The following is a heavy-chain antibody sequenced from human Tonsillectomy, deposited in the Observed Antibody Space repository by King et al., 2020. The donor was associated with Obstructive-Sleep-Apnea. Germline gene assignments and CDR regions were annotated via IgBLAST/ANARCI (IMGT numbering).Heavy chain of an antibody. CDR3: ARVEGSDFWSGDNWFDP. J-gene: IGHJ5*02. CDR2: ISTSSTYT. D-gene: IGHD3-3*01. V-gene: IGHV3-11*06. Sequence: VQLVESGGGSVKPGGSLRLSCAASGFILSDYYMSWIRQAPGKGLEWISYISTSSTYTNYADSVMGRFTISRDDAKNSLYLQMNSLRAEDTAVYYCARVEGSDFWSGDNWFDPWGQGTLVTVSS. CDR1: GFILSDYY.